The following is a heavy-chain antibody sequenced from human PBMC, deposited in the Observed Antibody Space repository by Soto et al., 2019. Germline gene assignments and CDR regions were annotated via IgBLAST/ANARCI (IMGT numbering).Heavy chain of an antibody. D-gene: IGHD6-19*01. V-gene: IGHV3-30*04. J-gene: IGHJ4*01. Sequence: GGSLRLSCAASGFMFSAYAMLWVRQAPGKGLEWVAAISYDGTNKYYADSVKGRFTISRDNSKNTLFLQMNSLRAEDTAVYYCARDPSPYTSGRYGVDFWGHGTLVTVSS. CDR3: ARDPSPYTSGRYGVDF. CDR1: GFMFSAYA. CDR2: ISYDGTNK.